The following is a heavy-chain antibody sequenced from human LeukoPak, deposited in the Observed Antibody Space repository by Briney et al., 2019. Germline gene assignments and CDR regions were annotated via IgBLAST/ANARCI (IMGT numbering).Heavy chain of an antibody. CDR3: ARGYDSSGYYEGYFDY. Sequence: SETLSLTCTVSGGSISSGGYYWSWIRQPPGKGLEWIGSIYYSGSTYYNPSLKSRVTISVDTSKNQFSLKLSSVTAADTAVYYCARGYDSSGYYEGYFDYWGQGTLVTVSS. D-gene: IGHD3-22*01. CDR1: GGSISSGGYY. J-gene: IGHJ4*02. V-gene: IGHV4-39*07. CDR2: IYYSGST.